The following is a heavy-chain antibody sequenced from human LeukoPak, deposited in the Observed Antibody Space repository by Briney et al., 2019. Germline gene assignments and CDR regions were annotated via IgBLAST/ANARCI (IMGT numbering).Heavy chain of an antibody. CDR1: GFTFSAYA. J-gene: IGHJ3*02. Sequence: GGSLRLSCTDSGFTFSAYAMMWVRQAPGKGPEWVSAIRGGGGSAFYADSVKGRFTISRDNSKYTLLLQMNSLRAEDTAVYYCARDPNGDYIGAFDMWGPGTMVTVSS. D-gene: IGHD4-17*01. CDR3: ARDPNGDYIGAFDM. V-gene: IGHV3-23*01. CDR2: IRGGGGSA.